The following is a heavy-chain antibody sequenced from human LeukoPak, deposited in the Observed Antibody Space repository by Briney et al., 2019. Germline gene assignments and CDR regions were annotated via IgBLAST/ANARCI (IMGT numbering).Heavy chain of an antibody. J-gene: IGHJ6*03. Sequence: GGSLRLSCAASGFTFSNYAMSWVRQAPGKGLEWVSAISGDGGSTYYADSVKGRFAISRDNSKNTLFLQMNSLRAEDTAIYYCAKDHYGDNPRTSYFYYMDVWGKGTTVTVSS. CDR3: AKDHYGDNPRTSYFYYMDV. CDR2: ISGDGGST. D-gene: IGHD4/OR15-4a*01. V-gene: IGHV3-23*01. CDR1: GFTFSNYA.